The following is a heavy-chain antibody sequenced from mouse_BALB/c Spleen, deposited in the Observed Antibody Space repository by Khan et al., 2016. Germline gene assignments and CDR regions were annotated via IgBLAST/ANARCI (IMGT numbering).Heavy chain of an antibody. CDR1: GFSLTNSG. CDR2: IWAGGST. J-gene: IGHJ3*01. V-gene: IGHV2-9*02. Sequence: QVQLKESGPGLVAPSQSLSITCTVAGFSLTNSGVHWVRQPPRKGLDWLGVIWAGGSTDYNSALISRLSITRDTTQNQVFLKMNSLQTDDTAMYYSARDDQDFDAWFASWGQGTLVTVSA. CDR3: ARDDQDFDAWFAS.